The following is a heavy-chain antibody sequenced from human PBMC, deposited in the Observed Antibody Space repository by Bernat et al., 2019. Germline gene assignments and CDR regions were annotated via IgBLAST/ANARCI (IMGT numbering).Heavy chain of an antibody. CDR1: GFSLTTFHVG. CDR2: IYWDDDE. Sequence: QITLEESGPALVKPTQTLTLTCTFSGFSLTTFHVGVGWIRQPPGKALEWLTVIYWDDDERYSPSLRHRVTITKDTSKNQVVLTMTHLDPEDTGTYYWARASIGELYFCDYWGRGTLVTVSS. D-gene: IGHD3-10*01. V-gene: IGHV2-5*02. J-gene: IGHJ4*02. CDR3: ARASIGELYFCDY.